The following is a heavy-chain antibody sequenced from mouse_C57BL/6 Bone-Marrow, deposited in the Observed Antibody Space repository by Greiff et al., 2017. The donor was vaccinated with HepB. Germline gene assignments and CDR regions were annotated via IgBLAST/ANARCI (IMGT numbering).Heavy chain of an antibody. V-gene: IGHV1-66*01. J-gene: IGHJ1*03. CDR3: ARRDYYGSSFDWYFDV. CDR1: GYSFTSYY. D-gene: IGHD1-1*01. Sequence: QVQLQQSGPELVKPGASVKISCKASGYSFTSYYIHWVKQRPGQGLEWIGWIYPGSGNTKYNEKFKGKATLTADTSSSTAYMQLSSLTSEDAAVYYGARRDYYGSSFDWYFDVWGTGTTVTVAS. CDR2: IYPGSGNT.